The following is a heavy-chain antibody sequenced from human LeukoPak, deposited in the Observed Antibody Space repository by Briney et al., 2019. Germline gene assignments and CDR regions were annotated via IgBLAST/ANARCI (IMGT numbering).Heavy chain of an antibody. V-gene: IGHV3-30*03. J-gene: IGHJ4*02. CDR1: GFTFSSYG. CDR3: ARVRVGYSDY. D-gene: IGHD4-23*01. Sequence: GRSLRLSCAASGFTFSSYGMHWVRQAPGKGLEWVAVISYDGSNKYYADSVKGRFTISRDNSKNTLYLQMNSLRAEDTAVYYCARVRVGYSDYWGQGTLVTVSS. CDR2: ISYDGSNK.